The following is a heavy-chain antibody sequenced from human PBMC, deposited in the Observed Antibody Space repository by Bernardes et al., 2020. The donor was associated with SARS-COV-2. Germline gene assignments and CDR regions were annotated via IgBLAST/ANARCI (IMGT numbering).Heavy chain of an antibody. V-gene: IGHV5-51*01. Sequence: GAYLKISCKGSGYSFTSYWIGWVGQMPGKGLEWMGIIYPGDSDTRYSPSFQGQVTISADKSISTAYLQWSSLKASDTAMYYCARRVSGSGTYQFDYWGQGTLVTVSS. CDR1: GYSFTSYW. J-gene: IGHJ4*02. D-gene: IGHD1-26*01. CDR2: IYPGDSDT. CDR3: ARRVSGSGTYQFDY.